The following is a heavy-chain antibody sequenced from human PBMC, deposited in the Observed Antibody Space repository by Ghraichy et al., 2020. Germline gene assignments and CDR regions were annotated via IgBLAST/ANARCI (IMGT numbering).Heavy chain of an antibody. CDR1: GFTFSSYA. CDR2: ISGSGGST. V-gene: IGHV3-23*01. Sequence: GGSLRLSCAASGFTFSSYAMSWVRQAPGKGLEWVSAISGSGGSTYYADSVKGRFTISRDNSKNTLYLQMNSLRAEDTAVYYCAKDQKRPTIFGVVTTRFDYWGQGTLVTVSS. CDR3: AKDQKRPTIFGVVTTRFDY. J-gene: IGHJ4*02. D-gene: IGHD3-3*01.